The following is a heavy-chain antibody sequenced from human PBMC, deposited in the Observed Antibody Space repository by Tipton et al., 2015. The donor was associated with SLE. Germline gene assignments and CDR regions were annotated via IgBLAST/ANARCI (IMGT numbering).Heavy chain of an antibody. Sequence: SLRLSCTVSGFTFSSHEMNWLRQAPGKGLEWLSYINARGDRIFYADSVKGRFTISRDNAENSLFLQMDSLRAEDTAIYYCARAFWYSFDYWGQGTLITVSS. V-gene: IGHV3-48*03. J-gene: IGHJ4*02. CDR1: GFTFSSHE. CDR2: INARGDRI. CDR3: ARAFWYSFDY. D-gene: IGHD2-8*02.